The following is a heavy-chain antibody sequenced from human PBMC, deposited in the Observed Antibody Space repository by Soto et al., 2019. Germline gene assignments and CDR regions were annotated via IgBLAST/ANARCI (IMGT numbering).Heavy chain of an antibody. CDR2: IYSLGNT. CDR1: GGSISSSSYY. V-gene: IGHV4-39*01. Sequence: QLQLQESGPGLVKPSETLSLTCTVSGGSISSSSYYWGWIRQPPGQGLEWLGTIYSLGNTYYNPSRKRRVTIAVDKSKSQLVLKLSSVTAPDTAVYYCASQIYDSSGYYSASWGQGTLVTVSS. CDR3: ASQIYDSSGYYSAS. J-gene: IGHJ4*02. D-gene: IGHD3-22*01.